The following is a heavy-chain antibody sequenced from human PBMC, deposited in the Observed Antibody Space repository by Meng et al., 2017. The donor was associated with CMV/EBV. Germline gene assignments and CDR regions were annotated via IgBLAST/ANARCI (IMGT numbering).Heavy chain of an antibody. CDR1: GGTFSSYA. V-gene: IGHV1-69*05. D-gene: IGHD3-22*01. J-gene: IGHJ4*02. Sequence: SVKVSCKASGGTFSSYAISWVRQAPGQGLEWMGGIIPIFGTANYAQKFKGRVTITTDESTSTDYMELSSLRSEDTAVYYCAREFFDYYDRSGYFLYWGQGTLVTVSS. CDR3: AREFFDYYDRSGYFLY. CDR2: IIPIFGTA.